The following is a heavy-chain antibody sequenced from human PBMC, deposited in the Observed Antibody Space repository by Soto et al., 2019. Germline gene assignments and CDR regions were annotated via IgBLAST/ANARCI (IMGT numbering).Heavy chain of an antibody. CDR3: ATVEFGRFGAY. D-gene: IGHD3-10*01. CDR2: IHHSGSA. J-gene: IGHJ4*02. CDR1: GGSISSESL. V-gene: IGHV4-4*02. Sequence: SETLSLTCAVSGGSISSESLWSWVRQPPGKGLEWIGGIHHSGSAKYNPTLKSRVTLSIDKSKNQFYLDLTSVTDADTAVGYFATVEFGRFGAYWGQVTPVTVSS.